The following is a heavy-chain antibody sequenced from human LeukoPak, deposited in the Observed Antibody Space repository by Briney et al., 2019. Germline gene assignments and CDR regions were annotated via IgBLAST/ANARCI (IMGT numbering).Heavy chain of an antibody. CDR1: GFTFSSYS. Sequence: KPGGSLRLSCAASGFTFSSYSMNWVRQAPGKGLEWVSSIISGSGYIYYTDSVRGRFTISRDSDKNSLFLQMNSLRAEDTAVYFCARGYYFGSGSYFDSWGQGTLVTVSS. V-gene: IGHV3-21*01. CDR3: ARGYYFGSGSYFDS. D-gene: IGHD3-10*01. J-gene: IGHJ4*02. CDR2: IISGSGYI.